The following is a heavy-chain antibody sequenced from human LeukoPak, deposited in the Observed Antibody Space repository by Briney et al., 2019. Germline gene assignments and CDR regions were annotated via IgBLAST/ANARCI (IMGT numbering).Heavy chain of an antibody. CDR2: INHSGST. V-gene: IGHV4-34*01. CDR1: GGSFSGYY. CDR3: ARGRYSDY. J-gene: IGHJ4*02. Sequence: ASETLSLTCAVYGGSFSGYYWSWIRQPPGKGLEWIGEINHSGSTNYNPSLKSRVTISVDTSKNQFSLKLSSVTAADTAVYYCARGRYSDYWGQGTPVTVSS.